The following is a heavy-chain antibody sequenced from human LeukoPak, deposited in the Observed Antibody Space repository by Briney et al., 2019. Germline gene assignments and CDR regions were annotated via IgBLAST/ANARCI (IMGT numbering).Heavy chain of an antibody. Sequence: SGPTLVKPTQTLTLTCTFSGFSLSTSGVGVGWIRQPPGKALEWLALIYWDDDKRYSPSLKSRLTITKDTSKNQVVLTMTNMDPVDTATYYCARLPRYCSGGSCYSYDYWGQGTLATVSS. CDR3: ARLPRYCSGGSCYSYDY. D-gene: IGHD2-15*01. V-gene: IGHV2-5*02. J-gene: IGHJ4*02. CDR2: IYWDDDK. CDR1: GFSLSTSGVG.